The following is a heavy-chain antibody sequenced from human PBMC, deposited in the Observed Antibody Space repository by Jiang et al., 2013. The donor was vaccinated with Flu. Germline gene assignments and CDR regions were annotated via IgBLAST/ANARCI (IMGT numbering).Heavy chain of an antibody. Sequence: LLKPSETLSLTCNVSGGSISTSPYYWAWIRQPPGKGPEWIGSIYYTGTTSYNPSLKSRVTMSIDTSKNQFSLKVNAVTAADTGVYYCAGRFWRGIVRPPYDSWGRGTLVTVSS. J-gene: IGHJ4*02. V-gene: IGHV4-39*01. D-gene: IGHD1-26*01. CDR3: AGRFWRGIVRPPYDS. CDR1: GGSISTSPYY. CDR2: IYYTGTT.